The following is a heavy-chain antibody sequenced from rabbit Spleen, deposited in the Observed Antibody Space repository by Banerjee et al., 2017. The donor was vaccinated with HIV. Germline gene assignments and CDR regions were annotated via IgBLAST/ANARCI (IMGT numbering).Heavy chain of an antibody. Sequence: QSLEESGGDLVKPGASLTLSCTASGFSFSNKAVMCWVRQAPGKGLEWIGCIVTGSSGNSYYATWAKGRFTVSKASSTTVTLQMTSLTAADTATYFCARGAASDLWGQGTLVTVS. CDR1: GFSFSNKAV. CDR3: ARGAASDL. CDR2: IVTGSSGNS. J-gene: IGHJ3*01. D-gene: IGHD1-1*01. V-gene: IGHV1S40*01.